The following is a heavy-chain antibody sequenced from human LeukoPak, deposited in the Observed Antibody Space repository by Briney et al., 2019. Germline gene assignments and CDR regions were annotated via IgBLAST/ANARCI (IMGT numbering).Heavy chain of an antibody. D-gene: IGHD7-27*01. CDR2: ISGSGGST. CDR3: ARSGDITFYYYYYGMDV. J-gene: IGHJ6*02. Sequence: GGSLRLSCAASGFTFSSYAMSWVRQAPGKGLEWVSAISGSGGSTYYADSVKGRFTISRDNSKNTLYLQMNSLRDEDTAVYYCARSGDITFYYYYYGMDVWGQGTTVTVSS. CDR1: GFTFSSYA. V-gene: IGHV3-23*01.